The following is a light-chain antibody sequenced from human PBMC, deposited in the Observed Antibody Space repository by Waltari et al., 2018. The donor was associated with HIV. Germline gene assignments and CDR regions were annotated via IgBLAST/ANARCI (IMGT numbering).Light chain of an antibody. V-gene: IGLV1-47*01. CDR1: SSNIGNNF. CDR3: TPWDDSLSGWM. J-gene: IGLJ3*02. Sequence: QSVLTQPPSASGTPGQRVAISCSGSSSNIGNNFVYWYQHLPGTTPKLLIYRNNQRPSGVPYLFSGSKSGTSASLAISGLRSEDEADYYCTPWDDSLSGWMFGGGTTLTVL. CDR2: RNN.